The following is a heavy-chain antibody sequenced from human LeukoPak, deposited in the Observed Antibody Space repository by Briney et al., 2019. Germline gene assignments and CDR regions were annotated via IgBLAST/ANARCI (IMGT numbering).Heavy chain of an antibody. CDR3: ARDQNYDSSGYGAYFDY. CDR2: MNPNSGNT. V-gene: IGHV1-8*01. J-gene: IGHJ4*02. Sequence: ASVKVSCKASGYTFTSYDINWVRQATGQGLEWMGWMNPNSGNTGYAQKFQGRVTMTRNTSISTAYMELSSLRSEDTAVYYCARDQNYDSSGYGAYFDYWGQGTLVTVSS. D-gene: IGHD3-22*01. CDR1: GYTFTSYD.